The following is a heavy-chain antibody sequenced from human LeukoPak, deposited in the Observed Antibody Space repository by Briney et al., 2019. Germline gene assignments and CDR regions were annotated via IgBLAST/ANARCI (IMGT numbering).Heavy chain of an antibody. J-gene: IGHJ3*02. Sequence: SETLSLTCTVSGGSISSYYWSWLRQPPGKGLEWIRYIYTSGSTNYNPSLKSRVTISVDTSKNQFSLKLSSVTAADTAVYYCARHVRVGGYRFRTDAFDIWGQGTMVTVSS. CDR2: IYTSGST. CDR1: GGSISSYY. D-gene: IGHD5-12*01. V-gene: IGHV4-4*09. CDR3: ARHVRVGGYRFRTDAFDI.